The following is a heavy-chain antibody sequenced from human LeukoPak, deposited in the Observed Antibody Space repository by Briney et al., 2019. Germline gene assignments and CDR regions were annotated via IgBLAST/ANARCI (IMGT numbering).Heavy chain of an antibody. V-gene: IGHV3-48*01. D-gene: IGHD3-3*01. CDR3: ARDLGDYYDFWSFPGY. Sequence: PGGSLRLSCAASGFTFSSYSKNWVRQAPGKGLEWVSYISSSSSTIYYADSVKGRFTISRDNAKNSLYLQMNSLRAEDTAVYYCARDLGDYYDFWSFPGYWGQGTLVTVSS. J-gene: IGHJ4*02. CDR2: ISSSSSTI. CDR1: GFTFSSYS.